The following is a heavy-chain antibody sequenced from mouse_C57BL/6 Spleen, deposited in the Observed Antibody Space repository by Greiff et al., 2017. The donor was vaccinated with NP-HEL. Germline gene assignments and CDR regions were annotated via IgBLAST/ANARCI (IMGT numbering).Heavy chain of an antibody. D-gene: IGHD2-1*01. CDR1: GYTFTSYT. J-gene: IGHJ3*01. CDR3: ARNDGNYGAWFAY. V-gene: IGHV1-4*01. Sequence: VQVVESGAELARPGASVKMSCKASGYTFTSYTMHWVKQRPGQGLEWIGYINPSSGYTKYNQKFKDKATLTADKSSSTAYMQLSSLTSEDSAVYYCARNDGNYGAWFAYWGQGTLVTVSA. CDR2: INPSSGYT.